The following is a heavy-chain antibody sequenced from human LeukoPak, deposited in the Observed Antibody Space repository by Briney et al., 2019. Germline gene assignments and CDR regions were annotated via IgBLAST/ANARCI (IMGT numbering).Heavy chain of an antibody. V-gene: IGHV1-3*01. CDR3: ARVGVVVITNHAFDI. CDR2: INAGNGNT. J-gene: IGHJ3*02. Sequence: ASVKVSCKASGYTFTSYAMHWVRQAPGQRLEWMGWINAGNGNTKYSQKFQGRVTMTRDTSTSTVYMELSSLRSEDTAVYYCARVGVVVITNHAFDIWGQGTMVTVSS. D-gene: IGHD3-22*01. CDR1: GYTFTSYA.